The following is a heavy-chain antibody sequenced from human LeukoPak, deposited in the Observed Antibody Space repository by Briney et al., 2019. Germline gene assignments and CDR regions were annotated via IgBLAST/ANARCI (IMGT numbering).Heavy chain of an antibody. D-gene: IGHD5-12*01. CDR3: AKGGYDYVEIGYFDY. CDR2: IVASSGST. J-gene: IGHJ4*02. V-gene: IGHV3-23*01. Sequence: GGSLRLSCVASGFSFSNYAMSWVRQAPGKGLEWVSLIVASSGSTFYADPVKGRFTISRDKSKNTLYLQMSSLRAEDTAVYYCAKGGYDYVEIGYFDYWGQGALVTVSS. CDR1: GFSFSNYA.